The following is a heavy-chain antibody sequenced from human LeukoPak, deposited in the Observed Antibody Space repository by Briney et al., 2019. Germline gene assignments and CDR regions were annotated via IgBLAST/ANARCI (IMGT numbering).Heavy chain of an antibody. J-gene: IGHJ4*02. V-gene: IGHV4-39*07. CDR2: LFYTGST. CDR3: ARSGSYPYYFDY. Sequence: SETLSLTCIVSGGSISGSGYYWGWIRQSPGKGMEWIASLFYTGSTNYNPSLKSRVTISVDTSKNQFSLKLSSVTAADTAVYYCARSGSYPYYFDYWGQGTLVTVSS. CDR1: GGSISGSGYY. D-gene: IGHD3-10*01.